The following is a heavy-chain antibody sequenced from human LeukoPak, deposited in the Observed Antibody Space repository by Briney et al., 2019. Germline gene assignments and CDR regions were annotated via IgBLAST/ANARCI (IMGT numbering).Heavy chain of an antibody. J-gene: IGHJ4*02. D-gene: IGHD6-25*01. Sequence: GGTLRLSCAASGFTFSNYDMSWVRQAPGKGLEWVSAISGSGGSTYYADSVKGRFTISRDNSKNTLYLQMNSLRAEDTAVYYCAKSGGRYYFDYWGQGTLVTVSS. V-gene: IGHV3-23*01. CDR3: AKSGGRYYFDY. CDR2: ISGSGGST. CDR1: GFTFSNYD.